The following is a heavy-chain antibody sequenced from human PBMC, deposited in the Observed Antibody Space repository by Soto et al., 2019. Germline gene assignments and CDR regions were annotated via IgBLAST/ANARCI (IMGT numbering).Heavy chain of an antibody. V-gene: IGHV5-51*01. CDR2: IYPGDSDT. CDR1: GYNFNTYW. CDR3: ATSTVSYVDIVSSTTRGYFDH. J-gene: IGHJ4*02. D-gene: IGHD5-12*01. Sequence: GESLKISCEGSGYNFNTYWIGWVRQMPGKGLEWMALIYPGDSDTRYSPSFEGQVTLSVDRSISTAYLQWSSLKASDTAIYYCATSTVSYVDIVSSTTRGYFDHWGQGTLVTLSS.